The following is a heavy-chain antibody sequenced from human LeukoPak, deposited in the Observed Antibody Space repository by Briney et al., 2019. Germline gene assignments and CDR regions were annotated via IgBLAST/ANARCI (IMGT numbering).Heavy chain of an antibody. J-gene: IGHJ6*03. CDR3: AREGIVVVESNYYYYMDV. D-gene: IGHD2-15*01. CDR2: ISAYNGNT. V-gene: IGHV1-18*01. Sequence: ASVKVSCKASGYTFTSYGISWVRQAPGQGLEWMGWISAYNGNTNYAQKLQGRVTMTTDTSTSTAYMELRSLRSDDTAVYYCAREGIVVVESNYYYYMDVWGKGTTVTVSS. CDR1: GYTFTSYG.